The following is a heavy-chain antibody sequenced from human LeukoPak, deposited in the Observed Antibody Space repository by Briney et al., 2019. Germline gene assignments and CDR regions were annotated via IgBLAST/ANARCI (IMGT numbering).Heavy chain of an antibody. V-gene: IGHV3-23*01. J-gene: IGHJ4*02. CDR1: GFTFSSYA. CDR3: AKSRVGYDY. Sequence: GGSLRLSCAPSGFTFSSYAMSWVRQAPGKGLEWVTAISGSGGTTYYADSVKGRFTISRDNSKNTLYLQMNSLRAEDTAVYYCAKSRVGYDYWGQGTLVTVSS. CDR2: ISGSGGTT. D-gene: IGHD1-26*01.